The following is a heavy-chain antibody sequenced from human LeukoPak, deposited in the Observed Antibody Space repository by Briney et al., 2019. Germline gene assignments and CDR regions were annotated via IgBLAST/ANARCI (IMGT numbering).Heavy chain of an antibody. CDR2: ISWNSGSI. CDR1: GFTFDDYA. V-gene: IGHV3-9*01. D-gene: IGHD6-19*01. J-gene: IGHJ3*02. Sequence: PGGSLRLSCAASGFTFDDYAMHWVRQAPGKGLEWVSGISWNSGSIGYADSVKGRFTISRDNAKNSLYLQMNSLRSDDTAVYYCARGDLAVAWAFDIWGQGTMVTVSS. CDR3: ARGDLAVAWAFDI.